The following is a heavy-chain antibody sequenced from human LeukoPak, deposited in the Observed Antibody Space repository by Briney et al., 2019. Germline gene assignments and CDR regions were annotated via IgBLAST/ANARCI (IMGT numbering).Heavy chain of an antibody. Sequence: GGSLRLSCAASGFTLSSYAMKWVRQAPGKGREWVSGMSGSGGSTSYADSVKGRFTISRDNSKNTLYLQMNSLRAEDTAVYYCAKGRVSYYYGMDVWGQGTTVTVSS. J-gene: IGHJ6*02. CDR1: GFTLSSYA. V-gene: IGHV3-23*01. D-gene: IGHD3-10*01. CDR3: AKGRVSYYYGMDV. CDR2: MSGSGGST.